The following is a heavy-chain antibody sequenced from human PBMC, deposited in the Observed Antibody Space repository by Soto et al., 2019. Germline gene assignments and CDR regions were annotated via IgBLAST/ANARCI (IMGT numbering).Heavy chain of an antibody. CDR1: GYTFSSYG. J-gene: IGHJ3*02. V-gene: IGHV1-18*04. Sequence: GASVKVSCKASGYTFSSYGITWVRQAPGQGLEWMGWISASNGHTDYAQKFQGRVTMTTDTSTSTAYMELRSLRSDGTAVYYCARHAFDIWGQGTMVTVSS. CDR3: ARHAFDI. CDR2: ISASNGHT.